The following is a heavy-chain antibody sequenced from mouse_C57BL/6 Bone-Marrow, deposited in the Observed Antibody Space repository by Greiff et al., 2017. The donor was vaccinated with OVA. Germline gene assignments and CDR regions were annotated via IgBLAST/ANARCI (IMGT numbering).Heavy chain of an antibody. CDR1: GFTFSSYT. CDR3: ARRDYGSSYWYFDV. D-gene: IGHD1-1*01. CDR2: ISGGGGNT. Sequence: DVMLVESGGGLVKPGGSLKLSCAASGFTFSSYTMSWVRQTPEKRLEWVATISGGGGNTYYPDSVKGRFTISRDNAKNTLYLQMSSLRSEDTALYYCARRDYGSSYWYFDVWGTGTTVTVSS. V-gene: IGHV5-9*01. J-gene: IGHJ1*03.